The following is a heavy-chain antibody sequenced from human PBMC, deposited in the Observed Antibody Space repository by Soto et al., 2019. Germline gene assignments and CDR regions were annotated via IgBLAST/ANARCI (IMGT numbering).Heavy chain of an antibody. J-gene: IGHJ5*02. CDR1: GDSVSSNSAA. D-gene: IGHD1-1*01. CDR2: TYYRSKWYN. CDR3: ARAWSLWNEPYNLFDP. V-gene: IGHV6-1*01. Sequence: QTLSLTCAISGDSVSSNSAAWNWIRQSPSRGLEWLGRTYYRSKWYNDYAVSVKSRITINPDTSKNQFSLQLNSVTPEDTAVYYCARAWSLWNEPYNLFDPSGEGTRVSVTS.